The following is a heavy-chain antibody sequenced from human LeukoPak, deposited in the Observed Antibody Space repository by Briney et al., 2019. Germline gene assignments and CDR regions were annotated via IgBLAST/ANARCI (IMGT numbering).Heavy chain of an antibody. D-gene: IGHD3-22*01. CDR1: GGSISNSNW. J-gene: IGHJ4*02. CDR2: IYHSGST. V-gene: IGHV4-4*02. CDR3: ARGDSSGFYYFDS. Sequence: SETLSLTCAVSGGSISNSNWWSWVRQPPGKGLVWIGQIYHSGSTNYNPSFKSRVTTSIDKSKNQFSLKLSSVTAADTAVYYCARGDSSGFYYFDSWGQGILVTVSS.